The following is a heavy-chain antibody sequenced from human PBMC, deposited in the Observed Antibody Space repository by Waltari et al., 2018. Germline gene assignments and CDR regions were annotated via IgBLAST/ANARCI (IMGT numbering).Heavy chain of an antibody. V-gene: IGHV3-7*01. Sequence: VQLQESGPGLVKPSETLSLTCTVSGGSISSYYWSWIRQPPGKGLEWVANIKQDGSEKYYVDSVKGRFTISRDNAKNSLYLQMNSLRAEDTAVYYCARWSGGYGAFDIWGQGTMVTVSS. D-gene: IGHD6-25*01. CDR1: GGSISSYY. CDR2: IKQDGSEK. J-gene: IGHJ3*02. CDR3: ARWSGGYGAFDI.